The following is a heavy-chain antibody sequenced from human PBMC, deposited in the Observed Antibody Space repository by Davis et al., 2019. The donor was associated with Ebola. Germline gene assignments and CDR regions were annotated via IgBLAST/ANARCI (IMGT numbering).Heavy chain of an antibody. V-gene: IGHV3-30*03. CDR1: GFTFSSYG. CDR2: ISYDGSNK. Sequence: GGSLRLSCAASGFTFSSYGMHWVRQAPGKGLEWVAVISYDGSNKNYADSVKGRFTISRDNSKNTLDLEMNSLRPEDTAVYFCARDGGMMRTTYYYYYGMDVWGQGTTVTVSS. D-gene: IGHD1-1*01. J-gene: IGHJ6*02. CDR3: ARDGGMMRTTYYYYYGMDV.